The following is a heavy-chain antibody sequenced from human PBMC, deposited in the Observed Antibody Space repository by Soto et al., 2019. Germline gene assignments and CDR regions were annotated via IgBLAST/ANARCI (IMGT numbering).Heavy chain of an antibody. V-gene: IGHV3-23*01. D-gene: IGHD1-1*01. CDR3: AKSHTSTTSCLGS. CDR2: ISASGGGT. CDR1: GFTFSNYA. Sequence: EVHLLESGGGLVQPGGSLRLSCAASGFTFSNYAMTWVRRAPGKGLEWVSAISASGGGTFYADSVKGRFIISRDSSKNTLYLPMNSLRVEDTAVYYCAKSHTSTTSCLGSWGQGTLVTVSS. J-gene: IGHJ5*02.